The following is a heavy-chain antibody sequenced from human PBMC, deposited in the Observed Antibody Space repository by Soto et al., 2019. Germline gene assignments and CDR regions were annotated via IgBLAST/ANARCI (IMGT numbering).Heavy chain of an antibody. CDR2: INPKKGNT. V-gene: IGHV1-18*01. J-gene: IGHJ5*02. Sequence: QVQLVQSGAAVKKPGASVKVSCKAPGYTFISYGISWVRQAPGQGLEWMGWINPKKGNTNYAQRLQGRVTMTTDTSTSTAYMELRSLRSDDTAVYYCARDRGDSGYSGFDPWGQGTLVTVSS. CDR1: GYTFISYG. CDR3: ARDRGDSGYSGFDP. D-gene: IGHD6-13*01.